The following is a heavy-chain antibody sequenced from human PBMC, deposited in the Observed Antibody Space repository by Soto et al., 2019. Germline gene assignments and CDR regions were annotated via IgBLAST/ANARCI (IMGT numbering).Heavy chain of an antibody. J-gene: IGHJ4*02. D-gene: IGHD3-10*01. CDR3: ARVYGSPAYYFDY. Sequence: SETLSLTCTVSGGSVNSGSYYWTWIRQPPGKGLEWIGYLYDSGSFNYNPSLKSRVTISVDTSKTQFSLKLNSVTAADTAVYFCARVYGSPAYYFDYWGRGTLVTVSS. CDR1: GGSVNSGSYY. CDR2: LYDSGSF. V-gene: IGHV4-61*01.